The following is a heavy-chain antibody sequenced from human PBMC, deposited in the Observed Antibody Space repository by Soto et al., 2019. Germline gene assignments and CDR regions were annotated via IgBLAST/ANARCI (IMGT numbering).Heavy chain of an antibody. CDR1: VYTFTSYA. J-gene: IGHJ4*02. Sequence: ASVTVSCKASVYTFTSYAMHWVRQAHGQRLEWMGWINAGNGNTKYSQKFQGRVTITRDTSASTAYMELSSLRSEDTAVYYCARDKGYSSWFGEHDYWGQGTLVTVSS. CDR3: ARDKGYSSWFGEHDY. D-gene: IGHD3-10*01. CDR2: INAGNGNT. V-gene: IGHV1-3*01.